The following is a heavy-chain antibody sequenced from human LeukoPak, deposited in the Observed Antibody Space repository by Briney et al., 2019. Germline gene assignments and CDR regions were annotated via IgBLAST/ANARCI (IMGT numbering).Heavy chain of an antibody. Sequence: PGGSLRLSCAASGFTFSSYAMSWVRLAPGQGLEWVSGISDSARSTYYADSVKGRFTISRDNSKNTLYLQINSLRAEDTAIYYCAKDTYYYDRSGYYLFDYWGQGTLVTVSS. CDR1: GFTFSSYA. D-gene: IGHD3-22*01. CDR3: AKDTYYYDRSGYYLFDY. J-gene: IGHJ4*02. V-gene: IGHV3-23*01. CDR2: ISDSARST.